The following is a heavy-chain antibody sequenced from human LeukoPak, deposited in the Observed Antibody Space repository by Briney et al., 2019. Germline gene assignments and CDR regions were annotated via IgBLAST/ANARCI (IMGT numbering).Heavy chain of an antibody. D-gene: IGHD3-10*01. V-gene: IGHV4-39*07. CDR1: GGSISSSSYY. Sequence: SETLSLTCTVSGGSISSSSYYWGWVRQPPGKGLEWLGSIYYSGSTYYNPSLKSRVTISVDTSKNQFSLKLSSVTAADTAVYYCATGSYLHWGQGTLVTVSS. CDR3: ATGSYLH. CDR2: IYYSGST. J-gene: IGHJ4*02.